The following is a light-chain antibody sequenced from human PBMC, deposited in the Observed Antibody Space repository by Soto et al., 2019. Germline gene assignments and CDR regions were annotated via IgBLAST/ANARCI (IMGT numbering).Light chain of an antibody. CDR3: LQHNSYPRT. J-gene: IGKJ1*01. V-gene: IGKV1-17*01. CDR2: AAS. Sequence: EIQMSQSPSSLSASVGDIVTITCRASQGISNDLGWYQQRPGKAPKRLIYAASGLQSGVPSRFSGSGSGTKFTLTISGLQPEDSATYYCLQHNSYPRTFGQGTKVDIK. CDR1: QGISND.